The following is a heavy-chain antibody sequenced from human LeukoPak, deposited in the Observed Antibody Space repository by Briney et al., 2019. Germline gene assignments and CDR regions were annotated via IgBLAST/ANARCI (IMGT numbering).Heavy chain of an antibody. J-gene: IGHJ4*02. Sequence: GGSLRLSCAASGFTFSSYAMSWVRQAPGKGLEWLSVIYRGGVTYYADSVKGRFTISRDNSKNTWHLQLNSLRAEDTAVYYCAGASSEGVVIDATSFDLWGQGTMVIVSS. CDR3: AGASSEGVVIDATSFDL. CDR1: GFTFSSYA. V-gene: IGHV3-66*01. D-gene: IGHD2-15*01. CDR2: IYRGGVT.